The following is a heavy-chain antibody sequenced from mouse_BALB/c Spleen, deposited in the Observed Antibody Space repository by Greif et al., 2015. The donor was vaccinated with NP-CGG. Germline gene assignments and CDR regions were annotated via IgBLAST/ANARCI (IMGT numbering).Heavy chain of an antibody. CDR3: ARLFDY. CDR1: GFTFSSFG. V-gene: IGHV5-17*02. J-gene: IGHJ2*01. Sequence: EVKLMESGGGLVQPGGSRKLSCAASGFTFSSFGMHWVRQAPEKGLEWVAYISSGSSTIYYADTVKGRFTISRDNPKNTLFLQMTSLRSEDTAMYYCARLFDYWGQGTTLTVSS. CDR2: ISSGSSTI.